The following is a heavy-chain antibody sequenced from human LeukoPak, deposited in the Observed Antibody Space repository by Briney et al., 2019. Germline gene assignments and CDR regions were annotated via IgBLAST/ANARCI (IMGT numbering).Heavy chain of an antibody. V-gene: IGHV4-59*11. CDR3: SRARTGCNFPGAY. J-gene: IGHJ4*02. D-gene: IGHD1-14*01. CDR2: IHYSGST. Sequence: SETLTLTCSVSGASLSSQYWSWIRQPPGKGLEWIGYIHYSGSTNCNPSLKSRVTISLDTSKNQFSLKLTSVTAADTAVYYCSRARTGCNFPGAYWGQGTLVTVSS. CDR1: GASLSSQY.